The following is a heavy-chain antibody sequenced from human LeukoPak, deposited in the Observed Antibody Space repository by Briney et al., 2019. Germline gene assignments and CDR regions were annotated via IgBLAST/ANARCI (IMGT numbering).Heavy chain of an antibody. J-gene: IGHJ4*02. V-gene: IGHV4-39*07. CDR2: MYYSGST. Sequence: SSETLSLTCTVSGGSISSRGYYWGWIRQPPGKGLEWIGSMYYSGSTYYNPSLKSRVTISVDTSKNQFSLKLSSVTAADTAVYYCARVGVDYSGNIIKYFFDYWGQGTLVTVSS. CDR3: ARVGVDYSGNIIKYFFDY. CDR1: GGSISSRGYY. D-gene: IGHD4-23*01.